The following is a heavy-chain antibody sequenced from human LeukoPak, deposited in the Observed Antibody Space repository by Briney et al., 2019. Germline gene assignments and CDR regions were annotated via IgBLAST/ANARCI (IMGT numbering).Heavy chain of an antibody. Sequence: GGSLRLSCEASGFTFSNYGMQWVRQAPGKGLEWVAVISYDGSNKYYADSVKGRFTISRDNSKNTLYLQMNSLRAEDTAVYYCARTESTTVTAIDYWGQGTLVTVSS. D-gene: IGHD4-17*01. V-gene: IGHV3-30*03. CDR3: ARTESTTVTAIDY. CDR2: ISYDGSNK. J-gene: IGHJ4*02. CDR1: GFTFSNYG.